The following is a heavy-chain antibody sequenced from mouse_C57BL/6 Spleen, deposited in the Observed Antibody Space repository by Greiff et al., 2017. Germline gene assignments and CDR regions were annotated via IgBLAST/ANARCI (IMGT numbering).Heavy chain of an antibody. J-gene: IGHJ3*01. V-gene: IGHV5-4*01. CDR2: ISDGGSYT. CDR3: AKPLYYDYDEGFCY. CDR1: GFTFSSYA. Sequence: EVQLVESGGGLVKPGGSLKLSCAASGFTFSSYAMSWVRQTPEKRLEWVATISDGGSYTYYPDNVKGRFTISRDNAQNNRYLQMSHLKSEDTAMYYCAKPLYYDYDEGFCYWGQGTLVTVAA. D-gene: IGHD2-4*01.